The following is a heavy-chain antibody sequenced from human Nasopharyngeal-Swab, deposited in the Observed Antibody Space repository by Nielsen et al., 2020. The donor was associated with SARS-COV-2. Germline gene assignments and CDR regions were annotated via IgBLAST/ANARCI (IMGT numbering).Heavy chain of an antibody. J-gene: IGHJ2*01. V-gene: IGHV3-53*04. CDR1: GFTVSTNY. CDR2: IYSGGST. Sequence: GGSLRLSCAASGFTVSTNYMSWVRQAPGKGLEWVSVIYSGGSTYYADSVKGRFTISRHNSKNTLYLHMNSLRDADTAVYYCARGPYWYFDLWGRGTLVTVSS. CDR3: ARGPYWYFDL.